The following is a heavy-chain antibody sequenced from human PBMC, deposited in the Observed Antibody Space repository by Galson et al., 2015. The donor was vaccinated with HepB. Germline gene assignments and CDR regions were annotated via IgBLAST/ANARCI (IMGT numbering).Heavy chain of an antibody. V-gene: IGHV3-74*01. D-gene: IGHD3-10*01. CDR1: GFTFSSYW. J-gene: IGHJ6*02. Sequence: SLRLSCAASGFTFSSYWMHWVRQAPGKGLVWVSRINSDGSSTSYADSVKGRFTISRDNAKNTLYLQMNSLRAEDTAVYYCAREPLARGLGLRVRGAIPQGMDVWGQGTTVTVSS. CDR2: INSDGSST. CDR3: AREPLARGLGLRVRGAIPQGMDV.